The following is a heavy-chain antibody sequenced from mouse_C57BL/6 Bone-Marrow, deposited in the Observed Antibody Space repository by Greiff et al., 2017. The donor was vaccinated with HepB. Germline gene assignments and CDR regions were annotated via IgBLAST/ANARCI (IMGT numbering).Heavy chain of an antibody. CDR3: ARDYYGSSYNWYFDV. CDR1: GYTFTSYG. Sequence: VQLVESGAELARPGASVKLSCKASGYTFTSYGISWVKQRTGQGLEWIGEIYPRSGNTYYNEKFKGKATLTADKSSSTAYMELRSLTSEDSAVYFCARDYYGSSYNWYFDVWGTGTTVTVSS. D-gene: IGHD1-1*01. CDR2: IYPRSGNT. V-gene: IGHV1-81*01. J-gene: IGHJ1*03.